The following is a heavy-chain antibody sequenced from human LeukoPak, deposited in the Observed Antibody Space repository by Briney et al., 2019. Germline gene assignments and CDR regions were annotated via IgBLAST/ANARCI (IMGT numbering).Heavy chain of an antibody. Sequence: GGSLRLSCAASGFTFSSYSMNWVRQAPGKGLEWVSYISSSSSTIYYADSVKGRFTISRDNAKNSLYLQMNSLRAEDTAVYYCARIISAVYSGCYQAPIDYWGQGTLVTVSS. D-gene: IGHD1-26*01. V-gene: IGHV3-48*01. CDR1: GFTFSSYS. CDR2: ISSSSSTI. J-gene: IGHJ4*02. CDR3: ARIISAVYSGCYQAPIDY.